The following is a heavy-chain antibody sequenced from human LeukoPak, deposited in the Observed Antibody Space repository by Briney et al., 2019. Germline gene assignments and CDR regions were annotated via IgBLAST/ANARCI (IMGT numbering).Heavy chain of an antibody. D-gene: IGHD5-24*01. CDR2: IIPIFGTA. J-gene: IGHJ4*02. CDR3: ARAERWLQPTGPPGFDY. V-gene: IGHV1-69*05. CDR1: GGTYSSYA. Sequence: SVKVSCKASGGTYSSYAISWVRQAPGQGLEWMGGIIPIFGTANYAQKFQGRVTITTDESTSTAYMELSSLRSEDTAVYYCARAERWLQPTGPPGFDYWGQGTLVTVSS.